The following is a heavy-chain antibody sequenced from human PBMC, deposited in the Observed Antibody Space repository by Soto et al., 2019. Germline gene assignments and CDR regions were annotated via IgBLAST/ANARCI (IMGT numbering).Heavy chain of an antibody. J-gene: IGHJ4*02. CDR1: GYNFAGYW. CDR2: TYPSDSDT. D-gene: IGHD3-3*01. Sequence: GESLKISCKGSGYNFAGYWIAWVRQMPGKGLELMGITYPSDSDTRYRPSFQGQVTISADKSISSAYLQWSSLRASDTAMYYCARGGVSTRTFDYWGQGTPVTVSS. V-gene: IGHV5-51*01. CDR3: ARGGVSTRTFDY.